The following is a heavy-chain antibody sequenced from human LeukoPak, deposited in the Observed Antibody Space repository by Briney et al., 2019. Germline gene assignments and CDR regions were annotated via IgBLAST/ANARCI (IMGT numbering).Heavy chain of an antibody. CDR1: GYTFTSYG. J-gene: IGHJ4*02. CDR2: ISAYNGNT. D-gene: IGHD6-19*01. Sequence: GASVKVSCKASGYTFTSYGISWVRQAPGQGLEWMGWISAYNGNTNYTQKLQGRVTMTTDTSTSTAYMELRSVRSDDTAVYYCARVQGLGRPHEYYFDYWGQGALVTVSS. V-gene: IGHV1-18*01. CDR3: ARVQGLGRPHEYYFDY.